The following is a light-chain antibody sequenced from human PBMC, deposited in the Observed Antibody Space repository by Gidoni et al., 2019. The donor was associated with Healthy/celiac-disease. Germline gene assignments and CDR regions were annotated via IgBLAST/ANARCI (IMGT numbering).Light chain of an antibody. CDR3: YSTDSRGKQRV. CDR1: ALPKKY. CDR2: EDS. J-gene: IGLJ2*01. Sequence: SYERTQPPTVSVSPGQTARITCSGDALPKKYAYWYQQKSGQAPVLVICEDSNLPPGIPARCSGASSGTMATLTISGAQLEHESDYYCYSTDSRGKQRVVGGGTKLTVL. V-gene: IGLV3-10*01.